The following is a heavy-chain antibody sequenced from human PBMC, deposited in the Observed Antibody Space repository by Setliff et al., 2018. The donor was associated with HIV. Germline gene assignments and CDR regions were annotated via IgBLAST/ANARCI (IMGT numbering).Heavy chain of an antibody. CDR3: ARGKGVGGVIITGGLDV. V-gene: IGHV1-8*01. D-gene: IGHD3-10*01. Sequence: ASVKVSCKASATFTNVDIHWLRRATGQGLEWMGWMNPNSGVSGYGQKFQGRVTITSDTSISTAYMELISLTSEDTAVYYCARGKGVGGVIITGGLDVWGKGTTVTVSS. CDR1: ATFTNVD. CDR2: MNPNSGVS. J-gene: IGHJ6*04.